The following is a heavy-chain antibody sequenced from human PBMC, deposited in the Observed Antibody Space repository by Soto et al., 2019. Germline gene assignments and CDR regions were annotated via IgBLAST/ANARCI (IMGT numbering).Heavy chain of an antibody. J-gene: IGHJ4*02. CDR1: GFTFNNYA. CDR2: ISYDGSNK. V-gene: IGHV3-30*18. Sequence: GGSLRLSCAASGFTFNNYAMNWVRQAPGKGLEWVAVISYDGSNKYYADSVKGRFTISRDNSKNTLYLQMNSLRAEDTAVYYCAKDISWIQLWWNFDYWGQGTLVTVSS. CDR3: AKDISWIQLWWNFDY. D-gene: IGHD5-18*01.